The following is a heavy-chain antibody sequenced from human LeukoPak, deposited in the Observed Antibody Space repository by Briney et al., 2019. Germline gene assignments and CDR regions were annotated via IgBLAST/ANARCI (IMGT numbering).Heavy chain of an antibody. V-gene: IGHV4-4*07. CDR2: IYSSGNT. J-gene: IGHJ3*01. D-gene: IGHD2-2*02. Sequence: PSETLSLTCTVSGGSISSYFWSWIRQPAGKGLECLGRIYSSGNTNYNPPLKSRVTMSVDTSKNQFSLKLSSVTAADTAVYYCARGSASPAAIPFDFWGQGTMVTVSS. CDR3: ARGSASPAAIPFDF. CDR1: GGSISSYF.